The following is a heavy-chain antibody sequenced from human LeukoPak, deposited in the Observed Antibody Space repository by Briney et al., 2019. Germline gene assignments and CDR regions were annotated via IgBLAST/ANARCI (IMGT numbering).Heavy chain of an antibody. CDR2: INPNSGGT. J-gene: IGHJ4*02. CDR1: GYTFTGYY. Sequence: ASVKVSCKASGYTFTGYYMHWVRQAPGQGLEWMGWINPNSGGTNYAQKLQGRVTMTTDTSTSTAYMELRSLTSDDTAVYYCARVGAYCTSTSCLDYWGQGTLVTVSS. CDR3: ARVGAYCTSTSCLDY. D-gene: IGHD2-2*01. V-gene: IGHV1-2*02.